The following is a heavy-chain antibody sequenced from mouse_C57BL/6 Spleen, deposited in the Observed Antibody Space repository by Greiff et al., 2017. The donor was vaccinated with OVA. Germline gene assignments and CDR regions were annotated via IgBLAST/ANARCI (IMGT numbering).Heavy chain of an antibody. J-gene: IGHJ4*01. D-gene: IGHD2-4*01. Sequence: VQLQQSGAELVRPGTSVKLSCKASGYTFTSYWMHWVKQRPGQGLEWIGVIDPSDSYTNYNQKFKGKATLTVDTSSSTAYMQLSSLTSEDSAVYYCARGLRPNYYAMDYWGQGTSVTVSS. V-gene: IGHV1-59*01. CDR2: IDPSDSYT. CDR1: GYTFTSYW. CDR3: ARGLRPNYYAMDY.